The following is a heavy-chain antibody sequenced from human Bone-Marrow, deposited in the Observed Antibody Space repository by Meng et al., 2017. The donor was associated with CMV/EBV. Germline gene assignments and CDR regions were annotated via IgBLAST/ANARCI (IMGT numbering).Heavy chain of an antibody. CDR1: GFTFSSYA. D-gene: IGHD3-3*01. CDR3: ASSKYYDFWSGYYRFDYYGMDV. J-gene: IGHJ6*02. CDR2: ISYDGSNK. V-gene: IGHV3-30*14. Sequence: GESLKISCAASGFTFSSYAMHWVRQAPGKGLEWVAIISYDGSNKYYADSVKGRFTISRDNSKNTLYLQMNSLRAEDTAVYYCASSKYYDFWSGYYRFDYYGMDVWGQGTTVTVSS.